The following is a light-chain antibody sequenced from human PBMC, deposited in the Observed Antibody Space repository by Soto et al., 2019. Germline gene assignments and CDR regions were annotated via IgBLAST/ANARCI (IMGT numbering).Light chain of an antibody. CDR2: LGS. J-gene: IGKJ4*01. V-gene: IGKV2-28*01. CDR1: QSLLHSNGYNY. Sequence: EIVMTQSPLSLPVTPGEPASISCRSSQSLLHSNGYNYLDWYLQKPGQSPQLLIYLGSNRASGVPDRFSGSGSGTDFTLQISRVEAEDVGVYYCMQALQTPRTFGGGTKVEIK. CDR3: MQALQTPRT.